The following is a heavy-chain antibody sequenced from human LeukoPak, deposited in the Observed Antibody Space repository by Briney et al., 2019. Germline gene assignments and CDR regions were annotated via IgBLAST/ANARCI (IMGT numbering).Heavy chain of an antibody. CDR2: ISYDGSNK. Sequence: GGSLRLSCAASGFTFSSYGMHWVRQAPGKGLEWVAVISYDGSNKYYADSVKGRFTIPRDNSKNTLYLQMNSLRAEDTAVYYCAKDLRWGSMRQRDWFDPWGQGTLVTVSS. CDR3: AKDLRWGSMRQRDWFDP. J-gene: IGHJ5*02. CDR1: GFTFSSYG. D-gene: IGHD3-22*01. V-gene: IGHV3-30*18.